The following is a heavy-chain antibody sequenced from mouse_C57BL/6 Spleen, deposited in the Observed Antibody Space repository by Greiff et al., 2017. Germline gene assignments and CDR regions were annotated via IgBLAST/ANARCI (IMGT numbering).Heavy chain of an antibody. V-gene: IGHV1-39*01. Sequence: VQLQQSGPELVKPGASVKISCKASGYSFTDYNMNWVKQSNGKSLEWIGVSNPNYGTTSYNQKFKGKATLTVDQSSSTAYMQLNSLTSEDSAVYYCERTFITTIVQYYIDYWGQGTTLTVSS. J-gene: IGHJ2*01. CDR2: SNPNYGTT. D-gene: IGHD1-1*01. CDR1: GYSFTDYN. CDR3: ERTFITTIVQYYIDY.